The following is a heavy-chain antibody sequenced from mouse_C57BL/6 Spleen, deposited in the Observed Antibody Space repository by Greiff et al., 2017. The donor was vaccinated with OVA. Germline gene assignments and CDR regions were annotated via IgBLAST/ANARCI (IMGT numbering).Heavy chain of an antibody. CDR1: GFTFTDYY. Sequence: EVKVVESGGGLVQPGGSLSLSCAASGFTFTDYYMSWVRQPPGKALEWFGIINNEANGYTTEYSASVKGRFTISRATSQIYLYLQMIALRAQASAATSVYYCASEGYMDYWGQGTSVTVSS. CDR2: INNEANGYTT. V-gene: IGHV7-3*01. CDR3: ASEGYMDY. J-gene: IGHJ4*01.